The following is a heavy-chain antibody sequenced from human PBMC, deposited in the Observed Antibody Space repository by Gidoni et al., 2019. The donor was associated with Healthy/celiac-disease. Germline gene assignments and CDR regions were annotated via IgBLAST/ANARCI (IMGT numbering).Heavy chain of an antibody. CDR1: GYTFTSYS. D-gene: IGHD3-22*01. CDR2: INPSGGST. Sequence: QVQLVQSGAEVKKPGASVKVSCKASGYTFTSYSMHWVRQAPGQGLEWMGIINPSGGSTSYAQKFQGRVTMTRDTSTSTVYMELSSLRSEDTAVYYCARDPPVYYYDSSGYYYYYGMDVWGQGTTVTVSS. J-gene: IGHJ6*02. V-gene: IGHV1-46*01. CDR3: ARDPPVYYYDSSGYYYYYGMDV.